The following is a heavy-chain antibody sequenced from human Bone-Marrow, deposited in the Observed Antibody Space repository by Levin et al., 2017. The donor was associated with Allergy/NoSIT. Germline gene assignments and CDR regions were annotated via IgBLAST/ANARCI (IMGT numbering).Heavy chain of an antibody. CDR2: ISWNSDYI. CDR1: GFTFDVYS. J-gene: IGHJ3*01. V-gene: IGHV3-9*01. CDR3: AKGGHSSGYWSHVFAA. Sequence: GGSLRLSCAASGFTFDVYSMHWVRQAPGKGLEWVSSISWNSDYIGYADSLKGRLTISRDNAKNVLYLQMNSLRPEDTALYYCAKGGHSSGYWSHVFAAWGQGTMVTVSS. D-gene: IGHD3-22*01.